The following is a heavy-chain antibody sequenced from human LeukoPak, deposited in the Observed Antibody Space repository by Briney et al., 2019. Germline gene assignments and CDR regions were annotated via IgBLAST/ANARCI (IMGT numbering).Heavy chain of an antibody. V-gene: IGHV1-2*02. CDR1: VYTFTGYY. D-gene: IGHD2-15*01. CDR3: ARAVVVVAATILYNWFDP. CDR2: INPNSGGT. Sequence: ASVTVSCKSSVYTFTGYYMHWVRQAPGQGLEWMGWINPNSGGTNYAQKFQGRVTMTRDTSISTAYMELSRLRSDDTAVYYCARAVVVVAATILYNWFDPWGQGTLVTVSS. J-gene: IGHJ5*02.